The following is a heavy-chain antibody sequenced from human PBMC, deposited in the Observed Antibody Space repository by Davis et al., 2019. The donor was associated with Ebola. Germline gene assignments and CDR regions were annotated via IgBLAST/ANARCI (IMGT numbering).Heavy chain of an antibody. J-gene: IGHJ4*02. D-gene: IGHD1-1*01. V-gene: IGHV1-69*13. CDR1: GCTFSTYP. CDR2: IIPIFGTA. CDR3: ARGTPTTQETLGS. Sequence: SVKVSCKASGCTFSTYPIIWVRQAPGQGLEWMGGIIPIFGTANYAQKFQGRVTITADESTSTAYMELSGLRSEDTAVFFCARGTPTTQETLGSWGQGTLVTVSS.